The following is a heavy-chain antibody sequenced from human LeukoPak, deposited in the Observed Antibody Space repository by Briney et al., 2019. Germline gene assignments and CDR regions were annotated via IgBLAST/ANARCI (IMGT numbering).Heavy chain of an antibody. D-gene: IGHD3-10*01. J-gene: IGHJ6*02. V-gene: IGHV1-69*04. CDR2: IIPILGIA. CDR3: AREFGEPPYYYYGMDV. Sequence: EASVKVSCKASGGTFSSYAISWVRQAPGQGLEWMGRIIPILGIANYAQKFQGRVTITADKSTSTAYMELSSLRSEDTAVYYCAREFGEPPYYYYGMDVWGQGTTVTVSS. CDR1: GGTFSSYA.